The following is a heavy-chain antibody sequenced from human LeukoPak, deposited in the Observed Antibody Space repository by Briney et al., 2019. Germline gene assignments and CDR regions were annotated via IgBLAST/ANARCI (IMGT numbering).Heavy chain of an antibody. CDR3: ARGDSSASNWFDP. J-gene: IGHJ5*02. CDR2: IYHSGST. Sequence: ASQTLSLTCTVSGGSISSGGYYWSWIRQPPGKGLEWIGYIYHSGSTYYNPSLKSRVTISVDRSKNQFSLKLSSVTAADTAVYYCARGDSSASNWFDPWGQGTLVTVSS. CDR1: GGSISSGGYY. D-gene: IGHD6-19*01. V-gene: IGHV4-30-2*01.